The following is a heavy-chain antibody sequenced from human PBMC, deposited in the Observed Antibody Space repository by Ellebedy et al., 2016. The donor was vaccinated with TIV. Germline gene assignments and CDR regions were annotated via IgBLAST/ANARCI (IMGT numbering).Heavy chain of an antibody. CDR2: IYNGDT. V-gene: IGHV4-4*07. J-gene: IGHJ5*02. Sequence: SETLSLXXTVSGGSISTYYWSWFRQPAGKALEWIGRIYNGDTSYNPSVRSRVTMSVDTSKNQFTLSLNSVTAADTAVYYCARALDGNAYTAGFDIWGRGILVTVSS. CDR3: ARALDGNAYTAGFDI. D-gene: IGHD3-16*01. CDR1: GGSISTYY.